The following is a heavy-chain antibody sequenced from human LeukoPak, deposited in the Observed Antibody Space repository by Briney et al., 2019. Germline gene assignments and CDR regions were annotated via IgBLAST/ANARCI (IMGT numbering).Heavy chain of an antibody. CDR3: ARASNYPTFDY. V-gene: IGHV4-59*01. D-gene: IGHD4-11*01. Sequence: SEALSLTCTVSGGSISSYYWSWIRQPPGKGLEWIGYIYYSGSTNYNPSLKSRVTISVDTSKNQFSLKLSSVTAADTVVYYCARASNYPTFDYWGQGTLVTVSS. J-gene: IGHJ4*02. CDR2: IYYSGST. CDR1: GGSISSYY.